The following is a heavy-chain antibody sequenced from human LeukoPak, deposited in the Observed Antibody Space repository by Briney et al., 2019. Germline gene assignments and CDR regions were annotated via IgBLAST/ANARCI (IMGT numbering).Heavy chain of an antibody. J-gene: IGHJ5*02. D-gene: IGHD6-19*01. CDR1: GFTFSSYA. Sequence: PGRSLRLSCAASGFTFSSYAMSSVRQAPGKGLEWVSAISGSGGSTYYADSVKGRFTISRDNSKNTLYLQMNSLRAEDTAVYYCAKEPRIAVAGDNWFDPWGQGTLVTVSS. CDR2: ISGSGGST. V-gene: IGHV3-23*01. CDR3: AKEPRIAVAGDNWFDP.